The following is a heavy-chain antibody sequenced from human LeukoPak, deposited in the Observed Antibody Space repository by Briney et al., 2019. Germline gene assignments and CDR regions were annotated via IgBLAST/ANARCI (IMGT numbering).Heavy chain of an antibody. CDR2: ISGSGGST. CDR1: GFTFSSYW. D-gene: IGHD6-19*01. CDR3: AKGSSSGRY. J-gene: IGHJ4*02. V-gene: IGHV3-23*01. Sequence: GGSPRLSCAASGFTFSSYWMNWVRQAPGKGLEWVSAISGSGGSTYYADSVKGRFTISRDNSKNTLYLQMNSLRAEDTAVYYCAKGSSSGRYWGQGTLVTVSS.